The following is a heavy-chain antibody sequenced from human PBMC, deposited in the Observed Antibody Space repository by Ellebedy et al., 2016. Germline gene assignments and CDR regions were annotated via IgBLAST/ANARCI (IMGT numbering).Heavy chain of an antibody. CDR2: ISYSGST. V-gene: IGHV4-59*08. Sequence: SETLSLTCTVSGDSISRYYWSWIRQPPGKGLEWMGYISYSGSTNYNPSLQSRVTISVDTSKNQFSLKLSSVTAADTAVYYCARRGTSGYSYGFRYFDYWGQGTLVTVSS. CDR3: ARRGTSGYSYGFRYFDY. CDR1: GDSISRYY. D-gene: IGHD5-18*01. J-gene: IGHJ4*02.